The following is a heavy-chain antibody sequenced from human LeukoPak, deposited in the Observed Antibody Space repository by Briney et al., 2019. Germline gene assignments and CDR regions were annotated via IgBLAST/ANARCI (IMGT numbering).Heavy chain of an antibody. J-gene: IGHJ3*01. CDR1: GDSIRSHY. CDR3: ARGGEGYNDDAFEV. CDR2: IYNSATT. D-gene: IGHD5-24*01. V-gene: IGHV4-59*11. Sequence: SETLSLTCTVSGDSIRSHYCAWIRQPPGKGLEWIGHIYNSATTDYNPSFKSRVTISLDTSKKQFSLKMTSATALDSAVYYCARGGEGYNDDAFEVWGLGTAVTVSS.